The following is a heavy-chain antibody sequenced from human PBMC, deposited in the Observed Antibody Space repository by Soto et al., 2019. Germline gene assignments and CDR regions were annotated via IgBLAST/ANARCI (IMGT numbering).Heavy chain of an antibody. CDR2: IYHSGST. V-gene: IGHV4-30-2*01. Sequence: SETLSLTCAVSGGSISSGGYSWSWIRQPPGKGLEWIGYIYHSGSTYYNPSLKSRVTISAVASSQQFTLRLISLTAADTAIYYCARGRWSDRFLNWGQGTLVTVSS. J-gene: IGHJ4*02. CDR3: ARGRWSDRFLN. CDR1: GGSISSGGYS. D-gene: IGHD2-15*01.